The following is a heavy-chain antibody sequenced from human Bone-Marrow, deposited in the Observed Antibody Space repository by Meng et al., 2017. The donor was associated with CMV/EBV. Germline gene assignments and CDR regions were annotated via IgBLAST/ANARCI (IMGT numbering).Heavy chain of an antibody. Sequence: FTFSSYAMSWVRQAPGKGLEWVSAISGSGGSTYYADSVKGRFTISRDNSKNTLYLQMNILREEDTAIYYCARDSIHMVRGGTRYYFNYWGQGALVTVSS. CDR2: ISGSGGST. D-gene: IGHD3-10*01. J-gene: IGHJ4*02. V-gene: IGHV3-23*01. CDR1: FTFSSYA. CDR3: ARDSIHMVRGGTRYYFNY.